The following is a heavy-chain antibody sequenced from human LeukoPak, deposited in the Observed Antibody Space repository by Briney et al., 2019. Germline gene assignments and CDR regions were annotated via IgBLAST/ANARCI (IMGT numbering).Heavy chain of an antibody. Sequence: SETLSLTCTVSGGSVSSGSYYWSWIRQPPGKGLEWIGYIYYSGSTNYNPSLKSRVTISVDTSKNQFSLKLSSVTAADTAVYYCARGGRPRGYSYGFNYYYYGMDVWGQGTTVTVSS. D-gene: IGHD5-18*01. V-gene: IGHV4-61*01. CDR3: ARGGRPRGYSYGFNYYYYGMDV. CDR2: IYYSGST. CDR1: GGSVSSGSYY. J-gene: IGHJ6*02.